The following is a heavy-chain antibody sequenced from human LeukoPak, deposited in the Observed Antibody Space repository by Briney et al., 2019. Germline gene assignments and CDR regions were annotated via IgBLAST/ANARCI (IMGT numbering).Heavy chain of an antibody. J-gene: IGHJ3*02. D-gene: IGHD6-19*01. CDR2: ISHDGNNK. V-gene: IGHV3-30*18. CDR1: GFTFTHYA. Sequence: GGSLRLSCAASGFTFTHYAVHWVRQAPGKGLEWVALISHDGNNKYYADSVKGRFTTSRDDSKNTLYLQMNSLRAEDTAVYYCAKREWGIAVAAPVAFDIWGQGTMVTVSS. CDR3: AKREWGIAVAAPVAFDI.